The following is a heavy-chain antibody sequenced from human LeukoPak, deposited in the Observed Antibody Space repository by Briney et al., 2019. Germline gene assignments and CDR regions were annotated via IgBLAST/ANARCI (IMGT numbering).Heavy chain of an antibody. Sequence: KPSENLSLTCTVSGYSISSGYYWGWVRPPPGEGLEWIGSNYHSGSTYYNPSLKSRVTISVDTSKNQFSLKLSSVTAADTAVYYCAREISGSADYWGQGTLVTVSS. CDR1: GYSISSGYY. CDR2: NYHSGST. J-gene: IGHJ4*02. CDR3: AREISGSADY. V-gene: IGHV4-38-2*02. D-gene: IGHD1-26*01.